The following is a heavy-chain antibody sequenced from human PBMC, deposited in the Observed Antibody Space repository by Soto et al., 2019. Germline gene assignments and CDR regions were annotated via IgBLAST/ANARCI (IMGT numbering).Heavy chain of an antibody. D-gene: IGHD5-12*01. Sequence: SETLSLTCAVYGGSFSGYYWSWIRQPPGKGLEWIGEINHSGSTNYNPSLKSRVTISVDTSKNQFSLKLSSVTAADTAVYYCARGRGYSGYDKKIDYWGQGTLVTVSS. CDR2: INHSGST. CDR3: ARGRGYSGYDKKIDY. J-gene: IGHJ4*02. V-gene: IGHV4-34*01. CDR1: GGSFSGYY.